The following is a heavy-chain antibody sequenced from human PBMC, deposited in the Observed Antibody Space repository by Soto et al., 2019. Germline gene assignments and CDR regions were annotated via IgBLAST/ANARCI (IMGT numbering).Heavy chain of an antibody. V-gene: IGHV3-23*01. CDR3: AKDHTIFGDYYFDY. J-gene: IGHJ4*02. D-gene: IGHD3-3*01. CDR2: ISGSGGST. CDR1: GFTFSSYA. Sequence: GGSLRLSCAASGFTFSSYAMSWVRQAPGKGLEWVSGISGSGGSTYYGDAVKGRFTIPRDNSKNTLYLQMNSLRAEDTAVYYCAKDHTIFGDYYFDYWGQGTLVPVSS.